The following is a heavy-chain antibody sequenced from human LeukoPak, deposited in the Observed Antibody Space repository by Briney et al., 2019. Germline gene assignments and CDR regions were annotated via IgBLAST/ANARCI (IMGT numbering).Heavy chain of an antibody. CDR1: GGSISTYY. Sequence: NSSETLSLTCTVSGGSISTYYWSWIRQPPGKGLEWIGYIYYSGSTNYNPSLKSRVTISLDTSKNQFSLKLSSVTAADTAVYYCARATDTSSRIDYWGQGTLVTVSS. CDR2: IYYSGST. CDR3: ARATDTSSRIDY. V-gene: IGHV4-59*01. J-gene: IGHJ4*02. D-gene: IGHD1-26*01.